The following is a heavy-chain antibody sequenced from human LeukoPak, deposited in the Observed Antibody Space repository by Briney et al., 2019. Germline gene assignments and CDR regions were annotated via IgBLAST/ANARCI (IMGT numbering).Heavy chain of an antibody. Sequence: PSETLSLTCAVYGGSFSGYYWSWIRQPPGKGLEWIGEINHSGSTNYNPSLKSRVTISVDTSKNQFSLKLSSVTAADTAVYYCARGPPPCGSGYCLEFMYNWFDPWGQGTLVTVSS. CDR3: ARGPPPCGSGYCLEFMYNWFDP. CDR2: INHSGST. J-gene: IGHJ5*02. V-gene: IGHV4-34*01. D-gene: IGHD3-3*01. CDR1: GGSFSGYY.